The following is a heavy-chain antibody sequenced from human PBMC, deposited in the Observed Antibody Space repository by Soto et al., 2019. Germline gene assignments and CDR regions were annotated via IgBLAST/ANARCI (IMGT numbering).Heavy chain of an antibody. Sequence: EVQLVESGGGLVKPGGSLRLSCAASGFTFSSYSMNWVRQAPGKGLEWVSSISSSSSYIYYADSVKGRFTISGDNAKNSLYLQMNSLRSEHPAVYYCARDDSDIVVVPAAIYYYYMDFWGKGSTVTVSS. D-gene: IGHD2-2*01. CDR3: ARDDSDIVVVPAAIYYYYMDF. J-gene: IGHJ6*03. V-gene: IGHV3-21*06. CDR2: ISSSSSYI. CDR1: GFTFSSYS.